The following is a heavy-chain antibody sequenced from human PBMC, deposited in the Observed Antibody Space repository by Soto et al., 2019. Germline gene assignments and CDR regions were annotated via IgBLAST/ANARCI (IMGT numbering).Heavy chain of an antibody. CDR3: ARGLRVVVAATATRGAFDI. CDR2: IYYSGST. Sequence: QVQLQESGPGLVKPSQTLSLTCTVSGGSISSGGYYWSWIRQHPGKGLEWIGYIYYSGSTYYNPSLKSRVTISVDTSKNQFSLKLSSVTAADTAVYYCARGLRVVVAATATRGAFDIWGQGTMVTVSS. J-gene: IGHJ3*02. V-gene: IGHV4-31*03. D-gene: IGHD2-15*01. CDR1: GGSISSGGYY.